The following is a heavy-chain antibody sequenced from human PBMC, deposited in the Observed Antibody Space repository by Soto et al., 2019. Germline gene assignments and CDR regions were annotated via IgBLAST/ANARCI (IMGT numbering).Heavy chain of an antibody. Sequence: EVQLVESGGGLVQPGGSLRLSCAASGFTFSSYAMHWVRQAPGKGLEYVSAISSNGGSTYYANSVKGRFTISRDNSKNTLYLQMDSLRAEDMAVYYCGGRDSSGSGSRPFWGQGTLVAVS. D-gene: IGHD3-10*01. CDR1: GFTFSSYA. CDR2: ISSNGGST. J-gene: IGHJ4*02. V-gene: IGHV3-64*01. CDR3: GGRDSSGSGSRPF.